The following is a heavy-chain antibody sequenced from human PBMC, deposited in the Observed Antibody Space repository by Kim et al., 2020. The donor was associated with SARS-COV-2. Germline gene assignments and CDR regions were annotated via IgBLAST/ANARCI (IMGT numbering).Heavy chain of an antibody. CDR3: ARDRIAARHYYYGMDV. D-gene: IGHD6-6*01. CDR2: IYSGGST. J-gene: IGHJ6*02. Sequence: GGSLRLSCAASGFTVSSNYMSWVRQAPGKGLEWVSVIYSGGSTYYADSVKGRFTISRDNSKNTLYLQMNSLRAEDTAVYYCARDRIAARHYYYGMDVWGQGTTVTVS. CDR1: GFTVSSNY. V-gene: IGHV3-66*01.